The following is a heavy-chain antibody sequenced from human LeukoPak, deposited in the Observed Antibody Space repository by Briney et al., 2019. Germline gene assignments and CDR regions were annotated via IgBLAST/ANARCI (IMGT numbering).Heavy chain of an antibody. D-gene: IGHD3-9*01. CDR3: ARGVGDILTGYYNVPKYYFDY. J-gene: IGHJ4*02. V-gene: IGHV4-59*01. CDR2: IYYSGST. Sequence: SETLSLTCTVSGGSISSYYWSWIRQPPGKGLEWIGYIYYSGSTNYNPSLKSRVTISVDTSKNQSSLKLSSVTAADTAVYYCARGVGDILTGYYNVPKYYFDYWGQGTLVTVSS. CDR1: GGSISSYY.